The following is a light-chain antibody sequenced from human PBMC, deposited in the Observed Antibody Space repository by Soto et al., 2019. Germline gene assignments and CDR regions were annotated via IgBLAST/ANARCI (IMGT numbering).Light chain of an antibody. CDR2: EGS. CDR1: SSDVGSYNL. CDR3: SSYAASNEV. J-gene: IGLJ1*01. Sequence: QSALTQPASVSGSPGQSITISCTGTSSDVGSYNLVSWYQQHPGKAPKLMIYEGSKRPSGVPDRFSGSKSGNTASLTVSELQAEDEADYYCSSYAASNEVFGTGTKVTVL. V-gene: IGLV2-14*02.